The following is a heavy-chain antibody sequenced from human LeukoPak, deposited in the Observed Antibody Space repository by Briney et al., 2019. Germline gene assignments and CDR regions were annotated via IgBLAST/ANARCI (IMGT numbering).Heavy chain of an antibody. J-gene: IGHJ5*02. D-gene: IGHD5-18*01. CDR2: ISPYNGNT. Sequence: ASVKVSCKASGYTFTTYGISWVRQAPGQGLEWMGWISPYNGNTNYAQKVQGRVTMTRDTSTSTVYMELSSLRSEDTAVYYCARAPPQYSYGYVDWFDPWGQGTLVTVSS. V-gene: IGHV1-18*01. CDR3: ARAPPQYSYGYVDWFDP. CDR1: GYTFTTYG.